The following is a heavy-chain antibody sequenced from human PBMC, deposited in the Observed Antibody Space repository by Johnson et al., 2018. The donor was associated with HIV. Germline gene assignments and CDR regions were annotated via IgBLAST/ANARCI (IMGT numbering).Heavy chain of an antibody. CDR1: GFTFSSYA. V-gene: IGHV3-30*14. Sequence: VQLMESGGGLVQPGGSLRLSCAASGFTFSSYAMHWVRQAPGKGLEWVAVISYAGSHKYYADSVKGRFTISRDNSKNTLYLQMNSLRAEDTAVYYCARGGGTMDDALDIWGQGKMVTVSS. D-gene: IGHD3-10*01. J-gene: IGHJ3*02. CDR3: ARGGGTMDDALDI. CDR2: ISYAGSHK.